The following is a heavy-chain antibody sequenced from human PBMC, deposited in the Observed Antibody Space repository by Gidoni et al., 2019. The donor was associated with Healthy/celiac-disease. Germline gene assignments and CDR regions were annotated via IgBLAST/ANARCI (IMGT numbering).Heavy chain of an antibody. D-gene: IGHD3-10*01. V-gene: IGHV4-61*02. CDR1: DGSISSVSYY. J-gene: IGHJ5*02. CDR2: IYPSGST. Sequence: QVQLQDSGPGLVKPSQTLSLPCTVADGSISSVSYYWRWIRQPAGKGLGWIVRIYPSGSTNYNPSIKSRVTIAVDTSKNQFSLKLSSVTAADTAVYYCARDLTYGAGSYYNVWWFDPWGQGTLVTVSS. CDR3: ARDLTYGAGSYYNVWWFDP.